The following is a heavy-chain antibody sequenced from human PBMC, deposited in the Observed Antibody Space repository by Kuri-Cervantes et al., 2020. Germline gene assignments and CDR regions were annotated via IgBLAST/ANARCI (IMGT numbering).Heavy chain of an antibody. Sequence: GSLRLSCTVSGGSISSSYYWSWIRQPPGKGLEWIGNIYYSGITNYSPSLKSRVTISVDMSKNQFSLKLTSVTAADTAVYYCARAAGTGYYDYWGQGTLVTVSS. CDR3: ARAAGTGYYDY. CDR1: GGSISSSYY. V-gene: IGHV4-61*01. J-gene: IGHJ4*02. D-gene: IGHD3-9*01. CDR2: IYYSGIT.